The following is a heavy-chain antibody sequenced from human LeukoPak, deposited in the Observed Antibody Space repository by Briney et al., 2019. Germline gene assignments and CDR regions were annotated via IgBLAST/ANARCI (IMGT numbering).Heavy chain of an antibody. V-gene: IGHV1-69*13. CDR3: ARSTYCGGDCYSDAFDI. Sequence: SVKVSCKASGGTFSSYAISWVRQAPGQGLEWMGGIIPILGTANYAQKFQGRVTITADESTSTAYMELSSLRSEDTAVYYCARSTYCGGDCYSDAFDIWGQGTMVTVSS. CDR1: GGTFSSYA. D-gene: IGHD2-21*02. CDR2: IIPILGTA. J-gene: IGHJ3*02.